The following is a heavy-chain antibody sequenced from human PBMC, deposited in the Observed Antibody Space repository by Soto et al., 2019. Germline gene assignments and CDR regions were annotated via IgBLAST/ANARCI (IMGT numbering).Heavy chain of an antibody. CDR3: ARGRRIAARRNWFDP. CDR2: INHSGST. J-gene: IGHJ5*02. V-gene: IGHV4-34*01. CDR1: GGSFSGYY. Sequence: SETLSLTCAVYGGSFSGYYWSWIRQPPGKGLEWIGEINHSGSTNYNPSLKSRVTISVDTSKNQFSLKLSSVTAADTAVYYCARGRRIAARRNWFDPWGQGTLVTLSS. D-gene: IGHD6-6*01.